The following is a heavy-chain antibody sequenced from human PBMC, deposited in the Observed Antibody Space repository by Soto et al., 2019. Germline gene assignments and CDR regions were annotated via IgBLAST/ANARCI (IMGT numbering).Heavy chain of an antibody. Sequence: PGESPKISCKGSGYSFTSYWIGWVRQMPGKGLEWMGIIYPGDSDTRYSPSFQGQVTISADKSISTAYLQWSSLKASDTAMYYCARNTATVVTPLGMDVWGQGTTVTVSS. CDR3: ARNTATVVTPLGMDV. J-gene: IGHJ6*02. V-gene: IGHV5-51*01. CDR1: GYSFTSYW. D-gene: IGHD4-17*01. CDR2: IYPGDSDT.